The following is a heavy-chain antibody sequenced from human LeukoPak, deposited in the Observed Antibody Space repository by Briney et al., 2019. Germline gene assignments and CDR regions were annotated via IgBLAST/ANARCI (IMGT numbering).Heavy chain of an antibody. CDR1: GYTFTSYA. V-gene: IGHV1-3*03. J-gene: IGHJ4*02. Sequence: GASVKVSCKASGYTFTSYAMHWVRQAPGQRLEWMGWINAGNGNTKYSQEFQGRVTITRDTSASTAYMELSSLRSEDMAVYYCAREYRQSGIILSWGQGTLVTVSS. CDR3: AREYRQSGIILS. CDR2: INAGNGNT. D-gene: IGHD3-10*01.